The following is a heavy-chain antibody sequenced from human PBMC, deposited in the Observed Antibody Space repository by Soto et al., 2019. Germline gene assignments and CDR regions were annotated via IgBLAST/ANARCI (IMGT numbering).Heavy chain of an antibody. CDR1: GGSISSRSFY. J-gene: IGHJ4*02. V-gene: IGHV4-39*01. Sequence: QLQLQESGPGLVKPSETLSLTCTVSGGSISSRSFYWGWIRQPPGMGLEWIGSIYYSGSTYYDPSIKSRLSISVDTSKNQFSLRLSSVTAADTAVYYCASRSSYCRHTTYYEDYFDYWGQGILVTVSS. CDR3: ASRSSYCRHTTYYEDYFDY. D-gene: IGHD2-2*01. CDR2: IYYSGST.